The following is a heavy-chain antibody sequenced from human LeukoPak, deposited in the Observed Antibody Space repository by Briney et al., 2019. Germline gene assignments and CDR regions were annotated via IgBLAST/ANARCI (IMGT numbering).Heavy chain of an antibody. J-gene: IGHJ4*02. CDR2: IYTSGGT. D-gene: IGHD6-6*01. CDR1: GGSIRTYY. V-gene: IGHV4-4*09. Sequence: SETLSLTCTVSGGSIRTYYWSWIRQPPGKGLEWIGYIYTSGGTNYIPSLKGRVTISIDTSKNQFSLKLSSVTAADSAVYYCARLTRLSTSPDRYYLDYWGQGTLVTVSS. CDR3: ARLTRLSTSPDRYYLDY.